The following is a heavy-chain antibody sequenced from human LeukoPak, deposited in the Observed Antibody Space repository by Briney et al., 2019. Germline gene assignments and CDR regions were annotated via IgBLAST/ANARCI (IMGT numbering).Heavy chain of an antibody. CDR2: INPNSGGT. CDR1: GYTFTGYF. J-gene: IGHJ5*02. CDR3: ARDRGYSGYDPSVHGSNWFDP. D-gene: IGHD5-12*01. V-gene: IGHV1-2*02. Sequence: GASVKVSCKASGYTFTGYFMHWVRLAPGQGLEWMGWINPNSGGTNYAQKFQGRVTMTRDTSISTAYMELSRLRSDDTAVYYCARDRGYSGYDPSVHGSNWFDPWGQGTLVTVSS.